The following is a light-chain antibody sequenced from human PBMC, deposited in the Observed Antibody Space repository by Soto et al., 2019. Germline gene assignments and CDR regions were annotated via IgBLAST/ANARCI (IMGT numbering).Light chain of an antibody. V-gene: IGKV1-5*01. CDR2: DAF. Sequence: DIQMTQSPSTLSASVGDRVTITCRASQSITNWLAWYQQKPGKAPKLLIYDAFSLESGVASRFSGSGSGTEFTLTISSLQPDDFATYYCQHYNSYSEAFGQGTKVDIK. CDR1: QSITNW. CDR3: QHYNSYSEA. J-gene: IGKJ1*01.